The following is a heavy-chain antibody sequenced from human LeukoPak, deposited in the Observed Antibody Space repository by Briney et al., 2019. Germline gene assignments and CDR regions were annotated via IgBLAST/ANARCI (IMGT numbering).Heavy chain of an antibody. J-gene: IGHJ4*02. V-gene: IGHV3-30*02. D-gene: IGHD5-12*01. CDR3: AKVNKGGYDSFDY. CDR1: GFTFSTYG. CDR2: IRYDGSNK. Sequence: GGSLRLSCAASGFTFSTYGMHWVRQAPGKGLEWVAFIRYDGSNKYYAGSVKGRFTISRDNSKNTLYLQMNSLRPEDTAVYYCAKVNKGGYDSFDYWGQGTLVTVSS.